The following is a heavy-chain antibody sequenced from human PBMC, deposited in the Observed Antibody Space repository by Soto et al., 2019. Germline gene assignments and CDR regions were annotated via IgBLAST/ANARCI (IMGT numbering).Heavy chain of an antibody. CDR1: GYTFTSYG. CDR3: ARDQRSKAHPYYHYGMDV. J-gene: IGHJ6*02. D-gene: IGHD3-10*01. Sequence: QVQLVQSGAEVKKPGASVKVSCKASGYTFTSYGISWVRQAPGQGLEWLGWISAYNRNAKYAQKFQGRVTLTTDTSTSTAYMELRSLKSDDTAVYYCARDQRSKAHPYYHYGMDVWGQGTTVTVSS. V-gene: IGHV1-18*04. CDR2: ISAYNRNA.